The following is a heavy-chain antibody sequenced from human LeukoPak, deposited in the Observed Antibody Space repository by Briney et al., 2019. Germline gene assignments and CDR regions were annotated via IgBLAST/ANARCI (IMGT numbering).Heavy chain of an antibody. CDR2: IIPILGIA. CDR1: GGTFSSYA. J-gene: IGHJ4*02. Sequence: GASVKVSCKASGGTFSSYAISWVRQAPGQGLEWMGRIIPILGIANYAQKFQGRVTITADKSTSTAYMELSSLRSEDTAVYYCATLGRDYDSSGYSFRFDYWGQGTLVTVSS. CDR3: ATLGRDYDSSGYSFRFDY. D-gene: IGHD3-22*01. V-gene: IGHV1-69*04.